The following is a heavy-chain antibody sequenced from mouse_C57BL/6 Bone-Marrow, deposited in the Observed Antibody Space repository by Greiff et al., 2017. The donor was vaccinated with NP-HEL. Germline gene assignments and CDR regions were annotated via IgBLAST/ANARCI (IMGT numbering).Heavy chain of an antibody. Sequence: EVKLVESGPGLVKPSQSLSLTCSVTGYSITSGYYWNWIRQFPGNKLEWMGYISYDGSNNYNPSLKNRISITRDTSKNQFFLKLNSVTTEDTATYYCAREAASGGFAYWGQGTLVTVSA. CDR2: ISYDGSN. J-gene: IGHJ3*01. CDR3: AREAASGGFAY. D-gene: IGHD6-2*01. CDR1: GYSITSGYY. V-gene: IGHV3-6*01.